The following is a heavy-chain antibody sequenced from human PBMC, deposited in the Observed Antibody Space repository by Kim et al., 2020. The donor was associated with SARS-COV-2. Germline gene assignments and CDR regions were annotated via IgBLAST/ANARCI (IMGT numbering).Heavy chain of an antibody. CDR2: ISGSGGST. CDR1: GFTFSSYA. Sequence: GGSLRLSCAASGFTFSSYAMSWVRQAPGKGLEWVSAISGSGGSTYYADSVKGRFTISRDNSKNTLYLQMNSLRAEDTAVYYCAKYRLDSSSWDPVVMVYYYYGMDVWGQGTTVTVSS. CDR3: AKYRLDSSSWDPVVMVYYYYGMDV. D-gene: IGHD6-13*01. J-gene: IGHJ6*02. V-gene: IGHV3-23*01.